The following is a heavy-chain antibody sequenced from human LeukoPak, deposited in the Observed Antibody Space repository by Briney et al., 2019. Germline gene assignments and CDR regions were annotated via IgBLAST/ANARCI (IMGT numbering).Heavy chain of an antibody. Sequence: ASETLSLTCTVSGGSISSSSYYWGWIRQPPGKGLEWIGSIYYSGSTNYNPSLKSRVTISVDTSKNQFSLKLSSVTAADTAVYYCARADTAMAEPFDYWGQGTLVTVSS. CDR3: ARADTAMAEPFDY. CDR2: IYYSGST. J-gene: IGHJ4*02. D-gene: IGHD5-18*01. V-gene: IGHV4-39*07. CDR1: GGSISSSSYY.